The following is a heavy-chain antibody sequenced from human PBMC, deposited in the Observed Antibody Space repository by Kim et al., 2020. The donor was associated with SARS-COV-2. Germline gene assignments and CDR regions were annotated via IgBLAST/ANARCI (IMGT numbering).Heavy chain of an antibody. Sequence: ASVKVSCKASGYTFTSYGISWVRQAPGQGLEWMGWISAYNGNTNYAQKLQGRVTMTTDTSTSTAYMELSSLRSDDTAVYYCARGTNYDYVWGSYRYVPFDYWGQGTLVTVSS. D-gene: IGHD3-16*02. CDR1: GYTFTSYG. J-gene: IGHJ4*02. CDR3: ARGTNYDYVWGSYRYVPFDY. CDR2: ISAYNGNT. V-gene: IGHV1-18*01.